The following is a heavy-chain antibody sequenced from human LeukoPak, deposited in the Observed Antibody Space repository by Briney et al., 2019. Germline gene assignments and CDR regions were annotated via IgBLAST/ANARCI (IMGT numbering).Heavy chain of an antibody. CDR2: IYTRGST. Sequence: PSETLSLTCTVSGDSISSSYYYWSWIRQPAGKGLEWIGRIYTRGSTNYNPSLKSRVTISIDTSKNQFSLKLSSVTAADTAVYYCARENDYYGAVPPYMDVWGKGTTVTISS. J-gene: IGHJ6*03. V-gene: IGHV4-61*02. CDR1: GDSISSSYYY. D-gene: IGHD3-10*01. CDR3: ARENDYYGAVPPYMDV.